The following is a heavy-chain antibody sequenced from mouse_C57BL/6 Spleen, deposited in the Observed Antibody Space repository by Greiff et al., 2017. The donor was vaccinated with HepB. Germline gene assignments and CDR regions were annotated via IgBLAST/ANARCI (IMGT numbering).Heavy chain of an antibody. CDR1: GYTFTSYW. CDR2: IYPSDSET. Sequence: QVQLQQPGAELVRPGSSVKLSCKASGYTFTSYWMDWVKQRPGQGLEWIGNIYPSDSETHYNQKFKDKATLTVDKSSSTAYMQLSSLTSEDSAVYYCARDGNFYYFDYWGQGTTLTVSS. J-gene: IGHJ2*01. V-gene: IGHV1-61*01. CDR3: ARDGNFYYFDY.